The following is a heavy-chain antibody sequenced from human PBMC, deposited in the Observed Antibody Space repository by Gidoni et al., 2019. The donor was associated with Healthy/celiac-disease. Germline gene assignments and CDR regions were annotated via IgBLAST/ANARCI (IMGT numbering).Heavy chain of an antibody. CDR2: ISGSGGST. D-gene: IGHD6-13*01. J-gene: IGHJ5*02. V-gene: IGHV3-23*01. CDR3: AKDRIPGIAAAGTGLGDNWFDP. Sequence: EVQLLESGGGLVQPGGSLRLSCAASGFTFSSYAMSWVRQAPGKGLEWVSAISGSGGSTYYADSVKGRFTISRDNSKNTLYLQMNSLRAEDTAVYYCAKDRIPGIAAAGTGLGDNWFDPWGQGTLVTVSS. CDR1: GFTFSSYA.